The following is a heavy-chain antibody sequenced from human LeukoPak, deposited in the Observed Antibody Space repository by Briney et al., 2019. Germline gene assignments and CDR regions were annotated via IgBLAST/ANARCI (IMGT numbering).Heavy chain of an antibody. CDR2: INPSGGST. CDR3: ARGRIAARPSDFDY. Sequence: ASVKVSCKASGYIFTSYFMHWVRQAPGQGLEWMGLINPSGGSTRYAQKFQGRVTMTRDMSTSTVYMELSSLRSEDTAVYYCARGRIAARPSDFDYWGQGTLVTVSS. V-gene: IGHV1-46*01. CDR1: GYIFTSYF. J-gene: IGHJ4*02. D-gene: IGHD6-6*01.